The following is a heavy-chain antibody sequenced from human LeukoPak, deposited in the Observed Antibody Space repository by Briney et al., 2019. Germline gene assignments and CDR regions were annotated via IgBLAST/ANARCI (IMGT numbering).Heavy chain of an antibody. J-gene: IGHJ4*02. CDR1: GFTFSSYA. D-gene: IGHD7-27*01. CDR3: AKDGVNWGSYLDC. Sequence: GGSLRLSCAASGFTFSSYAINWVRQAPGKGLEWVSGIFGSGGSTHYADSVKGRFTISRDDSKNTLYLQMNSLRAEDTAIYYCAKDGVNWGSYLDCWGQGTLVTVSS. CDR2: IFGSGGST. V-gene: IGHV3-23*01.